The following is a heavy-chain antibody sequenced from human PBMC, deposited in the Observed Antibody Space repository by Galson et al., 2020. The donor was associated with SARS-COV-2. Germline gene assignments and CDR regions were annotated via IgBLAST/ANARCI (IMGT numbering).Heavy chain of an antibody. J-gene: IGHJ3*02. CDR2: ISGSGSP. V-gene: IGHV3-23*01. CDR1: GFSFRNYA. CDR3: AKDPSSTWPGDALDI. D-gene: IGHD6-13*01. Sequence: GESLKISCAGSGFSFRNYAVTWVRQAPGKGLEWVSAISGSGSPYYADSLKGRFTISRDNSKNTVYLQVNSLRAEDTALYYCAKDPSSTWPGDALDIWGQGTMVTVSS.